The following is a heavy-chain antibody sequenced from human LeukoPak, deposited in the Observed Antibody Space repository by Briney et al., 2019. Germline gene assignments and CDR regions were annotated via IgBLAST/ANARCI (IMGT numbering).Heavy chain of an antibody. CDR2: INSDGSST. CDR3: ARGSTIVQRRDAFDI. D-gene: IGHD5-24*01. J-gene: IGHJ3*02. V-gene: IGHV3-74*01. CDR1: GFTFSSYW. Sequence: GGSLRLSCAASGFTFSSYWMHWVRQAPGKGLVWVSRINSDGSSTSYADSVKGRFTISRDNAKNTLYLQMNSLRAEDTAVYYCARGSTIVQRRDAFDIWGQGTMVTVSS.